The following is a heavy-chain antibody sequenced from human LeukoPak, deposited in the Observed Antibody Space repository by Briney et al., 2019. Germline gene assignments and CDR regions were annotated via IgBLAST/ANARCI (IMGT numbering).Heavy chain of an antibody. CDR2: ISGSGGST. Sequence: GRSLRLSCAASGFTFNTYAMSWVRQAPGKGLEWVSAISGSGGSTDYSDSVKGRFTISRDNSKNTLYLQMNSLRAEDTAVYYCAKPSSGWYLLDYWGQGTLVTVSS. V-gene: IGHV3-23*01. D-gene: IGHD6-19*01. CDR3: AKPSSGWYLLDY. CDR1: GFTFNTYA. J-gene: IGHJ4*02.